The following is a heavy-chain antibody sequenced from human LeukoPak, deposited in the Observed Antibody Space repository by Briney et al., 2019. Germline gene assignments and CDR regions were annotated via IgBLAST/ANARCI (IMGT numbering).Heavy chain of an antibody. V-gene: IGHV4-59*01. D-gene: IGHD2-2*01. CDR3: ARVNYQPDFYYYYYMDG. CDR2: LYYSGST. Sequence: PSETLYLTCTVSGGSLSSYYWSWLRHPPGKGLEWIGYLYYSGSTNYNTSLQSRVTISVDRSKNQFSLKLSSVTAADTAVYYCARVNYQPDFYYYYYMDGWGKGTTVTVSS. CDR1: GGSLSSYY. J-gene: IGHJ6*03.